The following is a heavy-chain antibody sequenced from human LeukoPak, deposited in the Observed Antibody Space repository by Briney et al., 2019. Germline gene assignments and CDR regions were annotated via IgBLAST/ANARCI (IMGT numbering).Heavy chain of an antibody. V-gene: IGHV3-33*01. CDR1: GFTFSSYG. J-gene: IGHJ4*02. D-gene: IGHD1-26*01. CDR2: IWYDGSNK. Sequence: GGSLRLSCAASGFTFSSYGMHWVRQAPGKGLEWVVVIWYDGSNKYYADSVKGRFAISRDNSKNTLYLQMNSLRAEDTAVYYCARGDIRLTGVPVIGSYYVSDYWGQGTLVTVSS. CDR3: ARGDIRLTGVPVIGSYYVSDY.